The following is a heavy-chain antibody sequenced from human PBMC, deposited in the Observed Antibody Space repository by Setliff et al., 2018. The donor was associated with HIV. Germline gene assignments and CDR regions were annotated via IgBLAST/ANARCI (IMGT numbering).Heavy chain of an antibody. CDR3: ARSGTGYSSSWDVPDFDY. J-gene: IGHJ4*02. D-gene: IGHD6-13*01. V-gene: IGHV5-51*01. CDR2: IYPGGSDT. Sequence: GESLKISCRGSGYSFTSYWIGWVRQMPGKGLEWMGIIYPGGSDTRYSPSFHGQVTISADKSISTAYLQWSSLKASDTAMYYCARSGTGYSSSWDVPDFDYWGQGTLVTVSS. CDR1: GYSFTSYW.